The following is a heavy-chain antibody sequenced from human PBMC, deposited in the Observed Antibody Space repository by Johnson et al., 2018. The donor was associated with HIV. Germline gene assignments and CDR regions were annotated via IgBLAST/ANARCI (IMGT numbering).Heavy chain of an antibody. CDR1: GFTFSSYG. J-gene: IGHJ3*02. CDR2: ISYDGSNK. D-gene: IGHD6-19*01. Sequence: QVQLVESGGGVVQPGGSLRLSCAASGFTFSSYGMHWVRQAPGKGLEWVAVISYDGSNKYYADSVKGRFTISRDNSKNTVSLQMSSLKAEDTAMYYCEGSGRLHDAFDIWGQGTMVTVSS. V-gene: IGHV3-30*19. CDR3: EGSGRLHDAFDI.